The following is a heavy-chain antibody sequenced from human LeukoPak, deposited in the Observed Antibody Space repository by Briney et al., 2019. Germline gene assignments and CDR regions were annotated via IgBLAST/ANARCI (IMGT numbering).Heavy chain of an antibody. Sequence: GGSLRLSCAASGFTFSSYAMSWVRQAPGKGLEWVSAISGSGGSTYYADSVKGRFAISRDNSKNTLYLQMNSLRAEDTAVYYCEAARGYCSGGSCFDYWGQGTLVTVSS. CDR1: GFTFSSYA. J-gene: IGHJ4*02. CDR3: EAARGYCSGGSCFDY. D-gene: IGHD2-15*01. V-gene: IGHV3-23*01. CDR2: ISGSGGST.